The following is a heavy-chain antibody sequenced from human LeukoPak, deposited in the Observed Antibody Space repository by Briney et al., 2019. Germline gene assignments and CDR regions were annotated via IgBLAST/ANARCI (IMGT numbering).Heavy chain of an antibody. CDR2: IRQDGTDK. J-gene: IGHJ4*02. D-gene: IGHD4-23*01. Sequence: GGSLRLSCAASGFTFRSYWMSWARQAPGKGLEWVATIRQDGTDKYYVDSVSGQFTISRDNAKNSLFLQMNSLRAEDTAMFYCARLPRGAIYAYGGVFDYWGQGTLVTVSS. CDR1: GFTFRSYW. CDR3: ARLPRGAIYAYGGVFDY. V-gene: IGHV3-7*01.